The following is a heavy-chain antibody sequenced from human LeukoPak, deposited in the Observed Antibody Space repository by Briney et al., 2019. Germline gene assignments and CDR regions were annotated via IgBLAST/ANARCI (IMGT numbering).Heavy chain of an antibody. J-gene: IGHJ5*02. CDR1: GGSVSGYY. CDR2: IFYRGST. D-gene: IGHD4-17*01. CDR3: AGGDDHGDIKHDWFDP. Sequence: SETLSLTCSVSGGSVSGYYWSWIRQPPGKGLEWIGYIFYRGSTNYNPSLKSRVTISVDTSKNQFSLKLNSVTAADTAIYYCAGGDDHGDIKHDWFDPWGQGILVTVSS. V-gene: IGHV4-59*08.